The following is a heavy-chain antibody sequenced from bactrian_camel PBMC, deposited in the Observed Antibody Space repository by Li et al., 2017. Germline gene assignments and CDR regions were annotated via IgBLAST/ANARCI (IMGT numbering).Heavy chain of an antibody. V-gene: IGHV3S40*01. CDR2: ITSSGGTP. CDR3: ATDHDLTAIMGLGLLNLLY. Sequence: VQLVESGGGSVQAGGSLRLSCAASGFTFSTYAMSWVRQAPGKGLEWVSLITSSGGTPLYADSVKGRFTISRDNAKSTVYLQMNNLQFEDTALYYCATDHDLTAIMGLGLLNLLYWGQGTQVTVS. CDR1: GFTFSTYA. J-gene: IGHJ4*01. D-gene: IGHD3*01.